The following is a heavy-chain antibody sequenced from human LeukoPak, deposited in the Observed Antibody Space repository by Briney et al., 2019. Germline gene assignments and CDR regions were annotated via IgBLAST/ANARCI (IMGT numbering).Heavy chain of an antibody. J-gene: IGHJ5*02. CDR2: TYYSSKWFN. V-gene: IGHV6-1*01. Sequence: SQTLSLTCAISGDSVSSNSAAWNWIRQSPSRGLEWLGRTYYSSKWFNDYAVSVKSRMTINPDTSNNHFSLQLTSVTPEDTAVYYCARGPRGSSWHWFDPWGQGTLVTVSS. CDR3: ARGPRGSSWHWFDP. CDR1: GDSVSSNSAA. D-gene: IGHD6-13*01.